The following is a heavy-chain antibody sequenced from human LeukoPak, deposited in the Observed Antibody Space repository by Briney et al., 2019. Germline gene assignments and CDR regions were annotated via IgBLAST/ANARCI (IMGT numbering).Heavy chain of an antibody. CDR1: GFTFSTYN. Sequence: GGSLRLSCAASGFTFSTYNMTWVRQAPGKGLEWVSSISSSSTYIYYADSVKGRFTISRDNAKNSLYLQMNSLRVEDTAVYYCARAHITIFGVVTYPFDYWGQGTLVTVSS. D-gene: IGHD3-3*01. CDR3: ARAHITIFGVVTYPFDY. V-gene: IGHV3-21*01. J-gene: IGHJ4*02. CDR2: ISSSSTYI.